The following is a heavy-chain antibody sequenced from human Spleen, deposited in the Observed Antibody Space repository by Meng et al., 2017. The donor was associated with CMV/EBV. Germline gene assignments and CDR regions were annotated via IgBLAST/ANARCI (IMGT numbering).Heavy chain of an antibody. J-gene: IGHJ4*02. CDR2: ISGSGSTI. Sequence: GGSLRLSCAASGFMFSDYYMSWIRQAPGKGLEWVSYISGSGSTIYYADSVKGRFIISRDNAKNSLYLQMNSLRGEDTAIYYCARHECARGNCYDYWGQGSLVTVSS. CDR3: ARHECARGNCYDY. D-gene: IGHD3-3*01. CDR1: GFMFSDYY. V-gene: IGHV3-11*04.